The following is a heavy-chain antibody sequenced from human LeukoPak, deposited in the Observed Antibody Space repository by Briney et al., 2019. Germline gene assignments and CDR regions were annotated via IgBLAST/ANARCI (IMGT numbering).Heavy chain of an antibody. Sequence: PGGSLRLSCAASGFTFSSYSMSWVRQAPGKGLEWVANIEQDGSEKYYVDSVKGRYTISRDNVKNSLYLQMNSLRAEDTAVYYCARENHAVAGTGWDSFFDYWGQGTLVTVSS. J-gene: IGHJ4*02. CDR1: GFTFSSYS. CDR2: IEQDGSEK. V-gene: IGHV3-7*01. D-gene: IGHD6-19*01. CDR3: ARENHAVAGTGWDSFFDY.